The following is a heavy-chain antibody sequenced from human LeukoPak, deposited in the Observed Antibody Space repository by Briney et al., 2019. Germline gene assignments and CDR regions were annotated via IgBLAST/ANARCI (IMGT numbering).Heavy chain of an antibody. V-gene: IGHV1-2*02. D-gene: IGHD2-2*01. CDR2: INPNSGGT. Sequence: ASVKVSCKASGYTFTGYYMHWVRQAPGQGLEWMGWINPNSGGTNYAQKFQGRVTMTRDTSISTAYMELSRLRSDDTAVYYCARSKDCSSTSCHFVNYWGQGTLATVSS. J-gene: IGHJ4*02. CDR3: ARSKDCSSTSCHFVNY. CDR1: GYTFTGYY.